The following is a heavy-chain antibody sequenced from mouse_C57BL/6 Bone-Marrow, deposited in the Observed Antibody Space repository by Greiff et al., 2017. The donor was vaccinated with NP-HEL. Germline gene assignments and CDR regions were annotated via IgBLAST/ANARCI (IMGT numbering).Heavy chain of an antibody. CDR1: GYSFTSYW. CDR2: IDPSDSYT. D-gene: IGHD1-1*01. V-gene: IGHV1-69*01. CDR3: ARDFYYYGSSFDY. Sequence: QVQLKQPGAELVMPGASVKLSCKASGYSFTSYWMHWVKQRPGQGLEWIGEIDPSDSYTNYNQKFKGKSTLTVDKSSSTAYMQLSSLTSEDSAVYYCARDFYYYGSSFDYWGQGTTLTVSS. J-gene: IGHJ2*01.